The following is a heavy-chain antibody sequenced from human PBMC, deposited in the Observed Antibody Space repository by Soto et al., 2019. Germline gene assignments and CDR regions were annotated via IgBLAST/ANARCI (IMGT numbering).Heavy chain of an antibody. CDR1: GFTFSSYA. Sequence: EVQLVESGGGLVQPGGSLRLSCAASGFTFSSYAMHWVRQAPGKGLEYVSTINSNGGCTYYANSVKGRFTISRDNSKNTLYLQMGSLRAEDMAVYYCAREGGSYYFDYWGQGTLVTVSS. D-gene: IGHD1-26*01. V-gene: IGHV3-64*01. CDR3: AREGGSYYFDY. CDR2: INSNGGCT. J-gene: IGHJ4*02.